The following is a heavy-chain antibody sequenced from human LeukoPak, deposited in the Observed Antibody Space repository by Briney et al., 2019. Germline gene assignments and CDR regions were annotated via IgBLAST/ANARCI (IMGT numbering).Heavy chain of an antibody. V-gene: IGHV3-30*04. CDR2: ISYDGSNE. D-gene: IGHD2-21*01. J-gene: IGHJ4*02. CDR1: GFTFDRYP. CDR3: AKEFNRGLPDY. Sequence: GGSLRLSCAASGFTFDRYPMHWVRQAPGKGLEWVAVISYDGSNEYYADSVKGRFTISRDNSKNTLYLQMSSLRAEDTAVYYCAKEFNRGLPDYWGQGTLVTVPS.